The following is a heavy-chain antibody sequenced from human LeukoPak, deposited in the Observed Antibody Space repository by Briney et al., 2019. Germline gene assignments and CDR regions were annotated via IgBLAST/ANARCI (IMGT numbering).Heavy chain of an antibody. V-gene: IGHV3-30*02. J-gene: IGHJ5*02. CDR1: GFTISSYG. Sequence: SGGSLRLSCAASGFTISSYGMHWVRQAPGKGLEWVAFIRYDGSNKYYADSVKGRFTISRDNSKNTLYLQMNSLRAEDTAVYYCAKDVGIAARPNWFDPWGQGTLVTVSS. D-gene: IGHD6-6*01. CDR3: AKDVGIAARPNWFDP. CDR2: IRYDGSNK.